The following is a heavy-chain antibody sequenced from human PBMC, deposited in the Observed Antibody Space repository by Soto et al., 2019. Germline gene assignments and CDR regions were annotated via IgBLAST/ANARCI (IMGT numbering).Heavy chain of an antibody. D-gene: IGHD4-17*01. V-gene: IGHV3-30*18. CDR2: ISYDGSNK. Sequence: QVQLVESGGGVVQPGRSLRLSCAASGFTFSSYGMHWVRQAPGKGLEWVAVISYDGSNKYYADSVKGRFTISRDNSKNTLYLQMNSLRAEDTAVYYCAKARYGDYYFDYWGQGPLVTVSS. CDR1: GFTFSSYG. J-gene: IGHJ4*02. CDR3: AKARYGDYYFDY.